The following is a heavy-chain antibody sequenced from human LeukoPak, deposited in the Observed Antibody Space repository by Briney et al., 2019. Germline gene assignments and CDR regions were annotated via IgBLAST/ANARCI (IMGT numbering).Heavy chain of an antibody. Sequence: SVKVSCKASGGTFSSYAISWVRQAPGQGLEWMGRIIPILGIANYAQKLQGRVTITADKSTSTAYMELSSLRSEDTAVYYCARDSSPTHITMVREDWGQGTLVTVSS. CDR3: ARDSSPTHITMVRED. J-gene: IGHJ4*02. D-gene: IGHD3-10*01. CDR1: GGTFSSYA. V-gene: IGHV1-69*04. CDR2: IIPILGIA.